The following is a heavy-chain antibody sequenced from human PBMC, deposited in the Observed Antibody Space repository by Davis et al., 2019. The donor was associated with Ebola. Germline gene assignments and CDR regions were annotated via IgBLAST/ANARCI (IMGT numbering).Heavy chain of an antibody. CDR1: GFTFYTYA. CDR2: ISGGGS. Sequence: GGSLRLSCAASGFTFYTYAMSWVRQAPGKGLEWVSTISGGGSYYAESVNGRFSISRGNSKSTLFLQMNSLRAEDTAVYYCARDFFHGYEYYFDYWSQGTLVTVSS. J-gene: IGHJ4*02. D-gene: IGHD2-2*01. CDR3: ARDFFHGYEYYFDY. V-gene: IGHV3-23*01.